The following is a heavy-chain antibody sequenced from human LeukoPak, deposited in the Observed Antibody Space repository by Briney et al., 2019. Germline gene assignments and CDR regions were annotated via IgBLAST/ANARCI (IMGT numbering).Heavy chain of an antibody. Sequence: GGSLRLSCAASGFTVSSNYMSWVRQAPGKGMEWVANIKQDGSEKYYVDSVKGRFTISRDNAKNSLYLQMNSLRAEDTAVYYCARDRGYAYYFDYWGQGTLVTVSS. V-gene: IGHV3-7*04. CDR3: ARDRGYAYYFDY. D-gene: IGHD5-12*01. J-gene: IGHJ4*02. CDR1: GFTVSSNY. CDR2: IKQDGSEK.